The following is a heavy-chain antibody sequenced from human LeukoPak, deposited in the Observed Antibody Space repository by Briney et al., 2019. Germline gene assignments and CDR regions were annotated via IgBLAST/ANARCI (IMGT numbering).Heavy chain of an antibody. CDR2: IYPGDSDT. J-gene: IGHJ4*02. Sequence: LGESLKISCKGSGYSFTSYWIGWVRQMPGKGLEWMGIIYPGDSDTRYSPSFQGQVTISADKSISTAYLQWSSLKASDTAMYYCARQYYYDSSGYYFGFDYWGQGTLVTVSS. V-gene: IGHV5-51*01. CDR1: GYSFTSYW. D-gene: IGHD3-22*01. CDR3: ARQYYYDSSGYYFGFDY.